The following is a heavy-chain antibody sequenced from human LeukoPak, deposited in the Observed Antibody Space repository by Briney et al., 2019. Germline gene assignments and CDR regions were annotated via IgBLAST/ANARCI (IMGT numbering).Heavy chain of an antibody. D-gene: IGHD5-18*01. CDR1: GFTFSSYA. Sequence: PGGSLRLSCAAPGFTFSSYAMSWVRQAPGKGLEWVSAISGSGGSTYYADSVKGRFTISRDNSKNTLYLQMNSLRAEDTAVYYCAKAGYSYDNYFDYWGQVTLVTVSS. CDR2: ISGSGGST. CDR3: AKAGYSYDNYFDY. J-gene: IGHJ4*02. V-gene: IGHV3-23*01.